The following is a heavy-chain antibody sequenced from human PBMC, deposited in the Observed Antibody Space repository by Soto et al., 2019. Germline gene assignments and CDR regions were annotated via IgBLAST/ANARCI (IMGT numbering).Heavy chain of an antibody. CDR1: GFTFDDYA. D-gene: IGHD3-22*01. CDR2: ISWNSGSI. J-gene: IGHJ4*02. CDR3: AKDWDYDSSGDFDY. V-gene: IGHV3-9*01. Sequence: EVQLVESGGGLVQPGRSLRLSCAASGFTFDDYAMHWVRQAPGKGLEWVSGISWNSGSIGYADSVKGRFTISRDNAKSSLSVQMNSLRAEDTALYYCAKDWDYDSSGDFDYWGQGTLVTVSS.